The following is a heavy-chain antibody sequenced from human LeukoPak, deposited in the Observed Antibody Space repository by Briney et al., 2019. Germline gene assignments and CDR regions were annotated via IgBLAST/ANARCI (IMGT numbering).Heavy chain of an antibody. Sequence: GGSRRLSCAASGFTFNTHWMHWVRQAPEKGMVWVSLITGDGSGTSYADSVKGRFTISRDNDKKVLYLQMNSLRADDTAVYYCARDGVATIPEDVWGQGTTVTVSS. CDR1: GFTFNTHW. CDR3: ARDGVATIPEDV. D-gene: IGHD5-24*01. V-gene: IGHV3-74*01. J-gene: IGHJ6*02. CDR2: ITGDGSGT.